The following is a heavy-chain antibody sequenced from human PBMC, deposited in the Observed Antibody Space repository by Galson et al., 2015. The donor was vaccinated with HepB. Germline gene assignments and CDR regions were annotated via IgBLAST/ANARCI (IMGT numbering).Heavy chain of an antibody. D-gene: IGHD7-27*01. CDR1: GFTFSSYA. Sequence: SLRLSCAASGFTFSSYAMHWVRQAPGKGLEWVAVISYDGSNKYYADSVKGRFTISRDNSKNTLYLQMNSLRAEDTAVYYCARVETGDQGAFDIWGQGTMVTVSS. CDR2: ISYDGSNK. J-gene: IGHJ3*02. CDR3: ARVETGDQGAFDI. V-gene: IGHV3-30-3*01.